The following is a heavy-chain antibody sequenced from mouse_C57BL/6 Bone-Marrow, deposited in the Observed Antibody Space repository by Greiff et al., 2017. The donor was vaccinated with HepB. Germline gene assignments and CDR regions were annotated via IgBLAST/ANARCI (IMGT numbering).Heavy chain of an antibody. D-gene: IGHD1-1*02. CDR1: GFTFSDYG. Sequence: EVHLVESGGGLVKPGGSLKLSCAASGFTFSDYGMHWVRQAPEKGLEWVAYISSGSSTIYSADTVKGRFTISRDNAKTTLFLQMTSLRSADTAMYYCARSEVAFDYWGQGTTLTVSS. J-gene: IGHJ2*01. CDR2: ISSGSSTI. V-gene: IGHV5-17*01. CDR3: ARSEVAFDY.